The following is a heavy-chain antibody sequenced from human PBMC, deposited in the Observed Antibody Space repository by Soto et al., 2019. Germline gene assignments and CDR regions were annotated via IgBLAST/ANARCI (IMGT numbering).Heavy chain of an antibody. D-gene: IGHD1-7*01. CDR3: ARVQGGTTRRAFDS. Sequence: QVQLQESGPGLVKPSQTLSLTCTVSGDSISSGGYYWSWIRQHPGKGLEGIGYIYDNGGAYYSPSLKGRVVISVDRSENQFSLRLSSVTAADTAVYYCARVQGGTTRRAFDSWGQGTLVTVSS. J-gene: IGHJ4*02. CDR2: IYDNGGA. V-gene: IGHV4-31*03. CDR1: GDSISSGGYY.